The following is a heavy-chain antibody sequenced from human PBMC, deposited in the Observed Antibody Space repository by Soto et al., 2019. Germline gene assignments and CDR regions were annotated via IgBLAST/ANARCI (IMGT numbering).Heavy chain of an antibody. CDR2: INPNSGGT. J-gene: IGHJ4*02. V-gene: IGHV1-2*02. D-gene: IGHD3-22*01. CDR3: ARGYYYDSSGYTFDY. CDR1: GYTFTGYY. Sequence: ASVKVSCKASGYTFTGYYMHWVRQAPGQGLEWMGWINPNSGGTNYAQKFRGRVTMTRDTSISTAHMELSRLRSDDMAVYYCARGYYYDSSGYTFDYWGQGTLVTVSS.